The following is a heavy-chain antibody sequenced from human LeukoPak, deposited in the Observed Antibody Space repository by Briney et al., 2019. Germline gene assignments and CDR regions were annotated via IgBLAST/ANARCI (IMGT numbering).Heavy chain of an antibody. D-gene: IGHD2-21*01. CDR1: GYSFTDYY. CDR2: INPNSGDT. J-gene: IGHJ5*02. V-gene: IGHV1-2*02. Sequence: SVKVSCKTSGYSFTDYYMHWVRQAPGQGLEWMGWINPNSGDTSSAQKFQGRVTMARDTSITTVYMEVSWLTSDDTAIYYCARADRLHGGPYLIGPWGQGTLVTVSS. CDR3: ARADRLHGGPYLIGP.